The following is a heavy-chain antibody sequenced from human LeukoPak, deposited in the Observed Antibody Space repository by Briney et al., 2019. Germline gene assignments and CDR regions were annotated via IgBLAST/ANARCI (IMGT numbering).Heavy chain of an antibody. Sequence: SETLSLTCTVSGYSISSGYYWGWIRQPPGKGLEWIGSIYYSGSTYYNPSLKSRVTISVDTSKNQFSLKLSSVTAADTAVYYCARTYYDFWSGSTDAFDIWGQGTMVTVSS. D-gene: IGHD3-3*01. J-gene: IGHJ3*02. CDR2: IYYSGST. CDR1: GYSISSGYY. CDR3: ARTYYDFWSGSTDAFDI. V-gene: IGHV4-38-2*02.